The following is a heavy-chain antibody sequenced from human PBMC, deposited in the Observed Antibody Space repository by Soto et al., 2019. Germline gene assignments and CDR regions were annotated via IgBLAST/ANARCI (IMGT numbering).Heavy chain of an antibody. D-gene: IGHD6-19*01. CDR2: VSNDGSNK. J-gene: IGHJ4*02. V-gene: IGHV3-30*18. CDR3: AKVLLTYTSGWYHPHFDY. CDR1: GFTFSSYV. Sequence: QVQLVESGGGVVQPGRSLRLSCAAPGFTFSSYVMHWVRQAPGKGLEWVAVVSNDGSNKDYAESVKGRFTISRDNSKNTLYLQMNSLRAEDTAVYYCAKVLLTYTSGWYHPHFDYWGQGTLVTVSS.